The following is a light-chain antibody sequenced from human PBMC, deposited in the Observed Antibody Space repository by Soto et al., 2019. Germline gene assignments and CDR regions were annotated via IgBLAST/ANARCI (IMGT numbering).Light chain of an antibody. CDR2: GAS. Sequence: EIVLTQSPGTLSLSPGERATLSCRASQSVSSSFLAWYQQKPGQAPRLLIYGASSRAGGIPDRFSGSGSGTDFTLTISRLEPEDFAVYYCQQYHNSPRTFGQGTKVDI. J-gene: IGKJ1*01. V-gene: IGKV3-20*01. CDR1: QSVSSSF. CDR3: QQYHNSPRT.